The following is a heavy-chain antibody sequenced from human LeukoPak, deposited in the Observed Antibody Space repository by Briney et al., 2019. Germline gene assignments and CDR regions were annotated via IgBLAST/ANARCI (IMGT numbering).Heavy chain of an antibody. Sequence: ASVKVSCKASGYTFTGYYMHWVRQAPGQGLEWMGWINPNSGGTNCAQKFQGRVTMTRDTSISTAYMELSRLRSDDMAVYYCARVYGSGSYYYDYWGQGTLVTVSS. V-gene: IGHV1-2*02. J-gene: IGHJ4*02. CDR3: ARVYGSGSYYYDY. D-gene: IGHD3-10*01. CDR1: GYTFTGYY. CDR2: INPNSGGT.